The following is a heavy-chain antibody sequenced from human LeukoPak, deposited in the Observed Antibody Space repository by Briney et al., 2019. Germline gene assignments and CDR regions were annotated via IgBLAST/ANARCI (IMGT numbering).Heavy chain of an antibody. Sequence: GGSLRLSCAASGFSFSGHYMNWVRQAPGKGLEWVASIEQDGSQIYYVDSVKGRFTISRDNARNSLFLQMNSLRDADTAVYYCVRGKTWSADYWGQGSLVTVSS. CDR2: IEQDGSQI. CDR1: GFSFSGHY. D-gene: IGHD3-3*01. J-gene: IGHJ4*02. CDR3: VRGKTWSADY. V-gene: IGHV3-7*04.